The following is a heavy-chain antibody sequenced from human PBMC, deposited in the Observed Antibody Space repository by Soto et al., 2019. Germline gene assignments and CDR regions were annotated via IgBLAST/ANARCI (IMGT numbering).Heavy chain of an antibody. D-gene: IGHD3-10*01. J-gene: IGHJ6*02. Sequence: SETLSLTCTVSGGSISSSSYYWGWIRQHPGKGLEWIGCIFYSGSTYYNPSLKSRVTISVDTSKNQFSLKLSSVTAADTAVYYCGSGGGKTYGMDVWGQGTTVTVSS. CDR1: GGSISSSSYY. CDR3: GSGGGKTYGMDV. V-gene: IGHV4-39*07. CDR2: IFYSGST.